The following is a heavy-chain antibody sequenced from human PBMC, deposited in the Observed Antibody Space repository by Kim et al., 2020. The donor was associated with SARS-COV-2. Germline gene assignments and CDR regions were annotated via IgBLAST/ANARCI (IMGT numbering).Heavy chain of an antibody. V-gene: IGHV3-48*02. D-gene: IGHD4-17*01. CDR1: GFTFSSYS. J-gene: IGHJ6*02. Sequence: GGSLRLSCAASGFTFSSYSMNWVRQAPGKGLEWVSYISSSSSTIYYADSVKGRFTISRDNAKNSLYLQMNSLRDEDTAVYYCATRTTIITYYYYYGMDVWGQGTTVTVSS. CDR3: ATRTTIITYYYYYGMDV. CDR2: ISSSSSTI.